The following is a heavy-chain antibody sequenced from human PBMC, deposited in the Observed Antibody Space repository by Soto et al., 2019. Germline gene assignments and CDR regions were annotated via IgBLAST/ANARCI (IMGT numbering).Heavy chain of an antibody. V-gene: IGHV3-23*01. D-gene: IGHD1-7*01. CDR3: AKGRGTITRYFGMDV. J-gene: IGHJ6*02. CDR2: ISGSGGST. Sequence: PGGSLRISCAASGFTFSSYAMNWVRQAPGKGLEWVSDISGSGGSTYYADSVKGRFTISRDNSKNTLYLQMNSLRAEDTAIYFCAKGRGTITRYFGMDVWGQGTTVTVSS. CDR1: GFTFSSYA.